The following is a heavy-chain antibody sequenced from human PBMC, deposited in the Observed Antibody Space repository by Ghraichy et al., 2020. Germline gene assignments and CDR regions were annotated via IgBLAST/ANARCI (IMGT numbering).Heavy chain of an antibody. CDR3: ARAGEQLVLDWYFDL. D-gene: IGHD6-13*01. Sequence: SETLSLTCSVSGGTISSYYWSWIRQPPGKGLEWIGYIYYSGSTNYNPSLKSRVTISVDTSKNQFSLRLGSVTAADTAVYYCARAGEQLVLDWYFDLWGRGTLVTVSS. V-gene: IGHV4-59*01. J-gene: IGHJ2*01. CDR1: GGTISSYY. CDR2: IYYSGST.